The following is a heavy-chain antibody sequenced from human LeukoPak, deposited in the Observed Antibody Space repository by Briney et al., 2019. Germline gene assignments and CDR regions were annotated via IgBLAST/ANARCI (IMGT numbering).Heavy chain of an antibody. V-gene: IGHV1-46*03. J-gene: IGHJ4*02. D-gene: IGHD6-19*01. CDR1: GYTFTSYY. CDR2: INPSGGST. CDR3: AFGYSRGWPQFDY. Sequence: GASVKVSCKASGYTFTSYYMHWVRQAPRQGLEWMGIINPSGGSTSYAQKFQGRVTMTRDTSTSTVYMDLSSLRSEDTSVYYCAFGYSRGWPQFDYWGQGTLVPVSS.